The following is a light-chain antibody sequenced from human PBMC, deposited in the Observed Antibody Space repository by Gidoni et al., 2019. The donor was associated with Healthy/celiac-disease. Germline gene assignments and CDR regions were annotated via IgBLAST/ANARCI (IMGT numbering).Light chain of an antibody. CDR3: QQYGSSPRT. Sequence: EIVLTQSPGTLSLSPGERATLSCRASQSVSSSYLAWYQQKPGQAPRLRIYGASSRATGIPDRFSGSGYGTEFTLTISRLEPEDVAVYYCQQYGSSPRTFGQGTKVEIK. CDR2: GAS. J-gene: IGKJ1*01. CDR1: QSVSSSY. V-gene: IGKV3-20*01.